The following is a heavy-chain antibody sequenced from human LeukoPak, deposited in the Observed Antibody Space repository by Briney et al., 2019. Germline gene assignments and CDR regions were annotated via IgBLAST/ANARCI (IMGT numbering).Heavy chain of an antibody. J-gene: IGHJ2*01. CDR1: GFTFSSYS. V-gene: IGHV3-21*04. Sequence: GGSLRLSCAASGFTFSSYSMNWVRQAPGKGLEWVSSISSSSSYIYYADSVKGRFTISRDNSKNTLYLQMNSLRAEDTAVYFCAREEHYRRYFALWGRGTLVTVSS. CDR2: ISSSSSYI. D-gene: IGHD3-16*02. CDR3: AREEHYRRYFAL.